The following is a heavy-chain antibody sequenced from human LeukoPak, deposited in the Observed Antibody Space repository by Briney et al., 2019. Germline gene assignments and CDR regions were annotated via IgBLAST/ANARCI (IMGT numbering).Heavy chain of an antibody. V-gene: IGHV1-2*02. J-gene: IGHJ4*02. CDR3: ARELYYYDSSGYYVDY. D-gene: IGHD3-22*01. CDR1: GYTFTGYY. Sequence: ASVKVSCKASGYTFTGYYMHWVRQAPGQGLEWMGWINPNSGGTNYAQKFQGRVTMTRDTSISTAYMELSRLRSDDTAVYYCARELYYYDSSGYYVDYWGQGTLVTVSS. CDR2: INPNSGGT.